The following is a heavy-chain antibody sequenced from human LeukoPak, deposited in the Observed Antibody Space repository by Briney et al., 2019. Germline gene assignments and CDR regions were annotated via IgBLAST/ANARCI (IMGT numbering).Heavy chain of an antibody. V-gene: IGHV1-2*04. Sequence: EASVTVSCKASGYTFTGYYMHWVRQAPGQGLEWMGWINPNSGGTNYAQKFQGWVTMTRDTSISTAYMELSRLRSDDTAVYYCARVSTNLDFDYWGQGTLVTVSS. J-gene: IGHJ4*02. CDR2: INPNSGGT. D-gene: IGHD1-7*01. CDR1: GYTFTGYY. CDR3: ARVSTNLDFDY.